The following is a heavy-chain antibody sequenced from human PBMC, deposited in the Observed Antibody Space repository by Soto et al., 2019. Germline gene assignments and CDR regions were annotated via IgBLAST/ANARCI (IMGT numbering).Heavy chain of an antibody. Sequence: QVQLVESGGGVVQPGRSLRLSCAASGFTFSSYGMHWVRQAPGKGLEWVAVIWYDGSNKYYADSVKGRFTISRDNSKNTLYLQMNSLRAEDMAVYYCARDLPYYGGNSRGGMDVWGQGTTVTVSS. J-gene: IGHJ6*02. CDR1: GFTFSSYG. V-gene: IGHV3-33*01. D-gene: IGHD4-17*01. CDR3: ARDLPYYGGNSRGGMDV. CDR2: IWYDGSNK.